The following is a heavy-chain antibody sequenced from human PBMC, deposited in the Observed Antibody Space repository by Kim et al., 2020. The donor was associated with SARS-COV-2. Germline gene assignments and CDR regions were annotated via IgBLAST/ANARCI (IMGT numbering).Heavy chain of an antibody. CDR3: AKDRSSWYVDYFDL. V-gene: IGHV3-9*01. CDR1: GFTFDDYA. Sequence: GGSLRLSCAASGFTFDDYAMHWVRQAPGKGLEWVSGISWNSGSIGYADSVKGRFTISRDNAKNSLYLQMNSLRAEDTALYYCAKDRSSWYVDYFDLWGRG. CDR2: ISWNSGSI. D-gene: IGHD6-13*01. J-gene: IGHJ2*01.